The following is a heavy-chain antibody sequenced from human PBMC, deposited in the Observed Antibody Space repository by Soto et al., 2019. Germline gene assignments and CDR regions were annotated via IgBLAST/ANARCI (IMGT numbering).Heavy chain of an antibody. CDR2: ISAYNGNT. J-gene: IGHJ4*02. Sequence: QVQLVQSGAEVKKPGASVKVSCKASGYTFTSYGISWVRQAPGQGLEWMGWISAYNGNTNYAQKLQGRVTMTTDTSTSTAYRELRSLRSDDTAVYYCARQKRGGSSSRAFDYWGQGTLVTVSS. D-gene: IGHD6-13*01. CDR1: GYTFTSYG. V-gene: IGHV1-18*01. CDR3: ARQKRGGSSSRAFDY.